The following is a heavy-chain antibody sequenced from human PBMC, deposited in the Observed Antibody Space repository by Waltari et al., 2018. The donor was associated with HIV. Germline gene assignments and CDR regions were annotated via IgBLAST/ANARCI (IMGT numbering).Heavy chain of an antibody. Sequence: QLQLQESGPGLVKPSETLSLTCTVSGGSISSSSYYWGWIRQPPGKGLEWIGSIYYSGSTYYNPSLKSRVTISVDTSKNQFSLKLSSVTAADTAVYYCARDPAGLRLGELSSPWGQGTLVTVSS. V-gene: IGHV4-39*07. CDR1: GGSISSSSYY. D-gene: IGHD3-16*02. CDR3: ARDPAGLRLGELSSP. J-gene: IGHJ5*02. CDR2: IYYSGST.